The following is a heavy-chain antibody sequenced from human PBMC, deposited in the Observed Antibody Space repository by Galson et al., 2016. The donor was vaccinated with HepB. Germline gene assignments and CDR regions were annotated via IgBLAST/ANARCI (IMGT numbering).Heavy chain of an antibody. CDR1: GYPFGPYA. D-gene: IGHD3-16*02. J-gene: IGHJ4*02. V-gene: IGHV3-23*01. Sequence: SLRLSCAASGYPFGPYAMSWVRQPPGKGLEWVSSLSGSGDPTYYADSVKGRFTISRDNSRSLLYLQMNSLRAEDTALYYCARSGVWGTHRSPDYWGQGTLVTVSS. CDR3: ARSGVWGTHRSPDY. CDR2: LSGSGDPT.